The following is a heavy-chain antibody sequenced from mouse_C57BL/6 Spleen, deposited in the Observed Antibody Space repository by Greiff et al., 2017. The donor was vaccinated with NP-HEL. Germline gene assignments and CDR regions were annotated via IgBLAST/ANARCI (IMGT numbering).Heavy chain of an antibody. J-gene: IGHJ4*01. D-gene: IGHD1-1*01. CDR1: GYTFTDYY. V-gene: IGHV1-75*01. CDR3: ARRAYYGSSYYYAMDY. Sequence: QVQLQQSGPELVKPGASVKISCKASGYTFTDYYINWVKQRPGQGLEWIGWIFPGSGSTYYNEKFKGKATLTVDKSSSTAYMLLSSLTSEDSAVYFCARRAYYGSSYYYAMDYWGQGTSVTVSS. CDR2: IFPGSGST.